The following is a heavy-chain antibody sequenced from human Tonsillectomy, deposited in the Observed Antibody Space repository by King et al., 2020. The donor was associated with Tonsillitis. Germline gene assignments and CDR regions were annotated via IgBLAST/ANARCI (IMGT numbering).Heavy chain of an antibody. Sequence: VQLQQWGAGLLKPSETLSLTCAVYGGSLRGYYWSWNRQAPGKGLEWIGEINSGGSTSYSPSLKSRVTLSVDTARNQFSLKLNSVTAADTALYYCAGSRYDSSGSIDSWGQGTLVIVSS. CDR3: AGSRYDSSGSIDS. CDR2: INSGGST. CDR1: GGSLRGYY. J-gene: IGHJ4*02. D-gene: IGHD3-22*01. V-gene: IGHV4-34*01.